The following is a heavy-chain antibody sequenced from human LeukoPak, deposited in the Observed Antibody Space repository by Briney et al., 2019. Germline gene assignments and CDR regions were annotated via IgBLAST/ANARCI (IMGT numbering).Heavy chain of an antibody. Sequence: SETLSLTCSVPGGSISISYRSWIRQPPGKGLEWIGYIYDSGSTNYNPSLRSRVTISVDTSKNQFSLKLSSVTAADTAIYYCARSSLKYSSGWLDYWGQGTLVTVSS. D-gene: IGHD6-19*01. J-gene: IGHJ4*02. CDR3: ARSSLKYSSGWLDY. CDR2: IYDSGST. V-gene: IGHV4-59*08. CDR1: GGSISISY.